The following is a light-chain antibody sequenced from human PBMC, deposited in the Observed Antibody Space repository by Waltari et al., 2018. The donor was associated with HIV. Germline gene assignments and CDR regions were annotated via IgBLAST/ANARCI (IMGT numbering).Light chain of an antibody. CDR3: QQYGTTPWT. CDR2: GAS. J-gene: IGKJ1*01. Sequence: ENVLTQSPGSMSLSPGERATLSCRASQSVSSNYLAWYQQTPGQAPRLPIYGASNRATGIPERFSGSGSGTDFTLTISRLEPEDFAVYYCQQYGTTPWTFGQGTKVEV. CDR1: QSVSSNY. V-gene: IGKV3-20*01.